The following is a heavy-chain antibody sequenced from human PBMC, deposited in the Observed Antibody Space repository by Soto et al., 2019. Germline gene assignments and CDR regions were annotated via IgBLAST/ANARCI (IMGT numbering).Heavy chain of an antibody. J-gene: IGHJ4*02. CDR2: ISSSGSTI. Sequence: GGSLRLSCAASGFTFSSYEMNWVRQAPGKGLEWVSYISSSGSTIYYADSVKGRFTISRDNAKNSLYLQMNSLRAEDTAVYYCARDRFYGTVLDYRGQGTLVTVSS. D-gene: IGHD3-10*01. V-gene: IGHV3-48*03. CDR3: ARDRFYGTVLDY. CDR1: GFTFSSYE.